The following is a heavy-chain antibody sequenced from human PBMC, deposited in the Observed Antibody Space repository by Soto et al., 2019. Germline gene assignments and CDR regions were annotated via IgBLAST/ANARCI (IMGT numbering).Heavy chain of an antibody. D-gene: IGHD3-9*01. V-gene: IGHV4-39*01. CDR3: ARQPVPGYYDY. CDR1: GGSINSVSYY. Sequence: SETLSLTCTVSGGSINSVSYYWAWIRQPPGKGLEWIGNINYSGITYQSPSLKSRVTISVDTSNNQISLRLSSVTAADTAVYFCARQPVPGYYDYWGQGTLVTVSS. CDR2: INYSGIT. J-gene: IGHJ4*02.